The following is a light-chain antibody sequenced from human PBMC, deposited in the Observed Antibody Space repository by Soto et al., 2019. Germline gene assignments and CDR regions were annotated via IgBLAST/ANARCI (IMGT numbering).Light chain of an antibody. CDR2: WGS. V-gene: IGKV2-28*01. CDR1: QSLLHSNGYHH. Sequence: DIVMTQSPLSLPVTPGEPASISCRSSQSLLHSNGYHHLDWYLQKPGQSPQLLIYWGSYRASGVPDRFSGSGSGTDFTLKISRVEAEDVGVYYCMHSLQILPLTFGGGPKVEI. CDR3: MHSLQILPLT. J-gene: IGKJ4*01.